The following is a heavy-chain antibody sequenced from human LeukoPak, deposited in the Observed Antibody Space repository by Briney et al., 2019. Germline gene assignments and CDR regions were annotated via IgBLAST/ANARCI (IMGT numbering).Heavy chain of an antibody. Sequence: GESLKISCQGSGYGSGDSFTSHWIAWVRQMPGKGLEWMGIIYPRDSTTIYSPSFQGQVTISVDTSIHTAYLQWISLKDSDTAMYYCARHRIAGGGAYNWFHPWGQGTLVTVSS. CDR2: IYPRDSTT. D-gene: IGHD6-13*01. CDR3: ARHRIAGGGAYNWFHP. J-gene: IGHJ5*02. CDR1: GYGSGDSFTSHW. V-gene: IGHV5-51*01.